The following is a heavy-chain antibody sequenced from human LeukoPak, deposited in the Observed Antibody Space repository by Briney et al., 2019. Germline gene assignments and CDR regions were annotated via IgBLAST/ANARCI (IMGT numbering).Heavy chain of an antibody. CDR2: IWYDGSNK. V-gene: IGHV3-33*01. Sequence: GGSLRLSCAASGFTFSSYGMHWVRQAPGKGLEGGAVIWYDGSNKYYADSVKGRFTISRDNSKNTLYLQMNSLRAEDTAVYYCARDRTVGATTGWYYFDYWGQGTLVTVSS. CDR1: GFTFSSYG. D-gene: IGHD1-26*01. CDR3: ARDRTVGATTGWYYFDY. J-gene: IGHJ4*02.